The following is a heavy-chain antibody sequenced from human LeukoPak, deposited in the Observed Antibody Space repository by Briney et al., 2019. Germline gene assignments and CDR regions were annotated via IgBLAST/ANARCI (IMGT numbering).Heavy chain of an antibody. CDR2: INPSGGST. V-gene: IGHV1-46*01. CDR3: ARDGQGYFDY. CDR1: GYTFTSYY. Sequence: ASVKVSCKASGYTFTSYYMHWVRQAPGQGLEWMGIINPSGGSTSYAQKFQGRVTMTWDMSTSTVYMELSSLRSEDTAVYYCARDGQGYFDYWGQGTLVTVSS. J-gene: IGHJ4*02.